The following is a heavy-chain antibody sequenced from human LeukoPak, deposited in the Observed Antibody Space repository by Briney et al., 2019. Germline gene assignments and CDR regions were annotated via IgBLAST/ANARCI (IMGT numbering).Heavy chain of an antibody. D-gene: IGHD6-13*01. V-gene: IGHV3-23*01. CDR1: GFSFSDSY. CDR3: ARDAIAAAGTKAFDY. CDR2: ISGSGGST. Sequence: PGGSLRLSCAASGFSFSDSYMSWVRQAPGKGLEWVSAISGSGGSTYYADSVKGRFTISRDNSKNTLYLQMNSLRAEDTAVYYCARDAIAAAGTKAFDYWGQGTLVTVSS. J-gene: IGHJ4*02.